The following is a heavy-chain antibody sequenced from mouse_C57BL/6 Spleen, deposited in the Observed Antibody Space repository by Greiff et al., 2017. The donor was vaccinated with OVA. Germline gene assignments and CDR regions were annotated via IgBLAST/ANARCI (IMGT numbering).Heavy chain of an antibody. CDR3: ASLYDGYLHYYAMDY. CDR2: IRNKANGYTT. V-gene: IGHV7-3*01. Sequence: EVKLVESGGGLVQPGGSLSLSCAASGFTFTDYYMSWVRQPPGKALVWLGFIRNKANGYTTEYSASVKGPFTISIDNSQSILYLQMNALRAEDSATDYCASLYDGYLHYYAMDYWGQGTAVTVSS. CDR1: GFTFTDYY. D-gene: IGHD2-3*01. J-gene: IGHJ4*01.